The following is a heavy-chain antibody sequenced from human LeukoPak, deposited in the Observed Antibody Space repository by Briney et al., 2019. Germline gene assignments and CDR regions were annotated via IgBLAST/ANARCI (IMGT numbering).Heavy chain of an antibody. V-gene: IGHV3-9*01. J-gene: IGHJ1*01. Sequence: QPGRSLRLSCAASGFTFDDYAMHWVRQAPGKGLEWVSGISWNSDSIDYVDSVKGRFTISRDNAKNSLYLQMNSLRAEDTAVYYCARSGPLRTFQHWGQGTLVTVSS. D-gene: IGHD1-14*01. CDR3: ARSGPLRTFQH. CDR1: GFTFDDYA. CDR2: ISWNSDSI.